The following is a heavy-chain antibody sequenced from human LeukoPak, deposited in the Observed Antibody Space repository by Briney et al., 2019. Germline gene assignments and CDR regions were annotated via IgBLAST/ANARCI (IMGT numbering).Heavy chain of an antibody. V-gene: IGHV6-1*01. CDR3: ARGRGVTVGYNWFDP. Sequence: SQTLSLTCAISGDRVSSNSAAWNWIRQSPSRALVWLGRKYYRSKWYNDYVVSVKSRITINPDTSKNQFSLQLNSVTPEDTAVYYCARGRGVTVGYNWFDPGGQGTLVTVSS. J-gene: IGHJ5*02. CDR2: KYYRSKWYN. CDR1: GDRVSSNSAA. D-gene: IGHD4-23*01.